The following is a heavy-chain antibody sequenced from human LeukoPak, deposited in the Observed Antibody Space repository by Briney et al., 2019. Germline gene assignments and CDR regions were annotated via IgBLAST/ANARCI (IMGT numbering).Heavy chain of an antibody. CDR3: AKGGDILTGYYNYYYYYYMDV. J-gene: IGHJ6*03. CDR1: GFPFSTYA. CDR2: ISGSGGST. D-gene: IGHD3-9*01. Sequence: GGPLSLSCPAPGFPFSTYAMSWARQAPGKGLKWVSAISGSGGSTYYADSVKGRFTISRDNSKNTLYLQMNSLRAEGTAVYYCAKGGDILTGYYNYYYYYYMDVWGKGTTVTVSS. V-gene: IGHV3-23*01.